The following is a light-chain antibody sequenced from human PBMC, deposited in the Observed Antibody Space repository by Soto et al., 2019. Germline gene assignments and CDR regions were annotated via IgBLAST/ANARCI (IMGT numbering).Light chain of an antibody. J-gene: IGKJ4*01. CDR3: QQYGSSLT. CDR1: QTITSRY. Sequence: EIVLTQSPGTLYLSPGERATLSCRASQTITSRYLAWYQQRPGQAPRLLIFDASSRATGIPDRFSGSGSGTDFTLTISRLDPEDFAVYYCQQYGSSLTVGGGTKVDTK. CDR2: DAS. V-gene: IGKV3-20*01.